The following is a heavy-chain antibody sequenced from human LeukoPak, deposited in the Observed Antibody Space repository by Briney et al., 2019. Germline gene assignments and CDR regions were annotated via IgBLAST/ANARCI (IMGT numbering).Heavy chain of an antibody. J-gene: IGHJ5*02. CDR3: ARDTLIAAPKTGTVTRIGWFDT. D-gene: IGHD6-13*01. CDR2: IWYDGSNK. V-gene: IGHV3-33*01. Sequence: GGSLRLSCAASGFSFSNYGMHWVRQAPGKGLEWVAVIWYDGSNKYYADSVKGRFTISRDNSKNTLFLQMNSLRADDTAVYYCARDTLIAAPKTGTVTRIGWFDTWGQGTLVTVSS. CDR1: GFSFSNYG.